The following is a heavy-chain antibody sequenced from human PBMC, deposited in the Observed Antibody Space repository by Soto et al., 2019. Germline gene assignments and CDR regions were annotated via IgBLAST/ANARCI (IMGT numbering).Heavy chain of an antibody. Sequence: GGSLRLSCSASGFTFSDENMSCVRQVPGKGLEWVSGISGGGSYIFYADSVQGRFSISRDNPKNSLFLEMNSLRVEDTAVYYCARDSDCHSTSCFFPPHVWGQGTTVTVSS. CDR3: ARDSDCHSTSCFFPPHV. CDR1: GFTFSDEN. J-gene: IGHJ6*02. V-gene: IGHV3-21*06. D-gene: IGHD2-2*01. CDR2: ISGGGSYI.